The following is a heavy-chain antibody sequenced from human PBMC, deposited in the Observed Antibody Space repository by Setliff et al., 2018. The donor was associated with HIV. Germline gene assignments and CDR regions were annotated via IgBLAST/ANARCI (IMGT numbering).Heavy chain of an antibody. CDR1: GGSISSSSYY. CDR2: IYYSGST. D-gene: IGHD2-2*01. J-gene: IGHJ3*02. CDR3: ARGLIVVVPAAIIRYDAFDI. V-gene: IGHV4-39*07. Sequence: SETLSLTCTVSGGSISSSSYYWGWIRQPPGKGLEWIGSIYYSGSTYYNPSLKSRVTISVDTSKNQFSLKLSSVTAADTAVYYCARGLIVVVPAAIIRYDAFDIWGQGTTGTVS.